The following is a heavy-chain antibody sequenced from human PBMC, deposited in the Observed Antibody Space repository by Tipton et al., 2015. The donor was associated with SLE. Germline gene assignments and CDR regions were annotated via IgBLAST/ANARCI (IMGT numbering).Heavy chain of an antibody. CDR3: ARALWKGGDY. CDR2: VNRNEGT. J-gene: IGHJ4*02. CDR1: GASTTTKY. V-gene: IGHV4-59*12. D-gene: IGHD1-1*01. Sequence: TLSLTCTVSGASTTTKYWTWIRQPPGKGLEWVGFVNRNEGTKIKSSLERRVTISVDTSKNQLSLKLSAVTAADTAVYYCARALWKGGDYWGQGTLVTVSS.